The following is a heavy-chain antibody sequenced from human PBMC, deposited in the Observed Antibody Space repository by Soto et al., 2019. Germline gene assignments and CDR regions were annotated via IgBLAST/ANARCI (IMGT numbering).Heavy chain of an antibody. CDR3: ARESRYCSGGSCYSLPGIDY. CDR1: GYTFTSYD. Sequence: SVKVSCKASGYTFTSYDINWVRQAPGQGLEWMGGIIPIFGTANYAQKFQGRVTITAGESTSTAYMELSSLRSEDTAVYYCARESRYCSGGSCYSLPGIDYWGQGTLVTVSS. J-gene: IGHJ4*02. D-gene: IGHD2-15*01. CDR2: IIPIFGTA. V-gene: IGHV1-69*13.